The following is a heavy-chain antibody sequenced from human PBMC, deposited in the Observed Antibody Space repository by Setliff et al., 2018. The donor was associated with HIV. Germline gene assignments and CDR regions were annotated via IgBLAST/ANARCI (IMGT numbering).Heavy chain of an antibody. Sequence: SETLSLTCAVYGGSFSGYYWSWIRQPPGKGLEWIGEVYHSGATNYNPSLKSRVAMSVDKSENQFSLRLNSVTAADTAVYYCARRPPPLQFLDSPSYYMDVWGKGTTVTVSS. J-gene: IGHJ6*03. V-gene: IGHV4-34*01. D-gene: IGHD3-3*01. CDR2: VYHSGAT. CDR3: ARRPPPLQFLDSPSYYMDV. CDR1: GGSFSGYY.